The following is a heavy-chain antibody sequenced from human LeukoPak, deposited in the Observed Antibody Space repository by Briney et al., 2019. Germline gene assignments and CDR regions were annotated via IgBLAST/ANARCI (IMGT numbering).Heavy chain of an antibody. Sequence: SETLSLTCAVYGGSFSGYYWSWIRQPPGKGLEWIGEINHSGSTNYNPSLKSRVTISVGTSKNQFSLKLSSVTAADTAVYYCARVVPAARVNYYYYGMDVWGQGTTVTVSS. CDR1: GGSFSGYY. CDR3: ARVVPAARVNYYYYGMDV. V-gene: IGHV4-34*01. D-gene: IGHD2-2*01. CDR2: INHSGST. J-gene: IGHJ6*02.